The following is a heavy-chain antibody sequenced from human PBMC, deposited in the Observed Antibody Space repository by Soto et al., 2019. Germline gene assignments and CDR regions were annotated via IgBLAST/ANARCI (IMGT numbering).Heavy chain of an antibody. CDR3: AITDCSGGSCYLNFDY. D-gene: IGHD2-15*01. V-gene: IGHV1-69*02. CDR2: IIPILCIA. CDR1: GGTFSSYT. J-gene: IGHJ4*02. Sequence: QVQLVQSGAEVKKPGSSVKVSCKASGGTFSSYTISWVRQAPGQGLEWMGRIIPILCIANYAQKFQGRVTITADKSTSTAYMELSSLRSEDTAVYYCAITDCSGGSCYLNFDYWGQGTLVTVSS.